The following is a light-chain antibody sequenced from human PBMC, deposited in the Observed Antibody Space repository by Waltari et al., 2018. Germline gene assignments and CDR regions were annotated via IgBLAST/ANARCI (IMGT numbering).Light chain of an antibody. Sequence: QSALTQPPSASGSPGQTVPISCAGTRRDVGSSDYVSWYQKHPGQAPKLLIYHVTKRPSGVPDRFSGSKSGNTASLTVSGLQAEDEADYYCSSNAGINNFVFGGGTKLTVL. V-gene: IGLV2-8*01. CDR1: RRDVGSSDY. CDR2: HVT. CDR3: SSNAGINNFV. J-gene: IGLJ2*01.